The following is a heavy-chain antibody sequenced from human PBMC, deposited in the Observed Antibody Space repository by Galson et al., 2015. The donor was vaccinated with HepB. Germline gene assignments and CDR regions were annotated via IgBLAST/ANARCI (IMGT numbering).Heavy chain of an antibody. V-gene: IGHV1-46*01. Sequence: SVKVSCKASGYTFTSYYMHWVRQTPGQGLEWMGIINPSGGSTSHAQKFQGRVTMTRDTSTSTVYMELSSLRSEDTAVYYCARDLDTVTTSLVYYGMDVWGQGTTVTVSS. J-gene: IGHJ6*02. CDR3: ARDLDTVTTSLVYYGMDV. D-gene: IGHD4-11*01. CDR1: GYTFTSYY. CDR2: INPSGGST.